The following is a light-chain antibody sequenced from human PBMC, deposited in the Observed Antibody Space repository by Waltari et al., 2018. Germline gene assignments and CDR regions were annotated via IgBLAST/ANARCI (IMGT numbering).Light chain of an antibody. CDR2: RDN. V-gene: IGLV1-47*01. Sequence: QSVLTQPPSASGTPGQRVTISCSGRSPNTGSNYVYWYQQHPGTAPKLLIYRDNQRPSGVPDRFSGSKSGTSASLAISGLRSEDEADYYCAAWDDSLSGPVFGGGTKLTVL. CDR1: SPNTGSNY. J-gene: IGLJ2*01. CDR3: AAWDDSLSGPV.